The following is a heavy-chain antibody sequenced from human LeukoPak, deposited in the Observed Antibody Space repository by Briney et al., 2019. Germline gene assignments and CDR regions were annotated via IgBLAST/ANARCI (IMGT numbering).Heavy chain of an antibody. CDR1: GFTFSTYA. V-gene: IGHV3-23*01. Sequence: GGSLRLPCAASGFTFSTYAMNWVRQAPGKGLEWVSVIVGNGGGIHYADSVKGRFTISRDNSKNTLYLQMNSLRAEDTAVYYCAKDRIPDGKYSIDFWGQGTLVTVSS. J-gene: IGHJ4*02. CDR2: IVGNGGGI. D-gene: IGHD5-24*01. CDR3: AKDRIPDGKYSIDF.